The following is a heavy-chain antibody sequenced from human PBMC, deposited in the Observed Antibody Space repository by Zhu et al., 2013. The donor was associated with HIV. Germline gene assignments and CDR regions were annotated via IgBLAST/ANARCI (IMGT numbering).Heavy chain of an antibody. Sequence: QVQLVQSGAEVKKPGSSVKVSCKASGGTFSSYAISWVRQAPGQGLEWMGGIIPIFGTANYAQKFQGRVTITADESTSTAYMELSSLRSEDTAVYYCASGLGPAIISPGGRFDYWGQGTLVTVSS. CDR3: ASGLGPAIISPGGRFDY. J-gene: IGHJ4*02. CDR2: IIPIFGTA. CDR1: GGTFSSYA. D-gene: IGHD3-10*01. V-gene: IGHV1-69*01.